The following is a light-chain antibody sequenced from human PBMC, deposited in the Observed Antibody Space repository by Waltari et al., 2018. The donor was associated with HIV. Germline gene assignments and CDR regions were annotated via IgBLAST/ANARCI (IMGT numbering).Light chain of an antibody. CDR1: NSNIGRYS. CDR3: AAWDDSLSGSVV. Sequence: QSVLTQPPSASGAPGQRVSISCSGGNSNIGRYSLSWYQPLPGPAPKLLIYSNTQRPSGVPDRFSGSKSGTSASLAIGGLQSEDEADYYCAAWDDSLSGSVVFGGGTKLTVL. V-gene: IGLV1-44*01. CDR2: SNT. J-gene: IGLJ2*01.